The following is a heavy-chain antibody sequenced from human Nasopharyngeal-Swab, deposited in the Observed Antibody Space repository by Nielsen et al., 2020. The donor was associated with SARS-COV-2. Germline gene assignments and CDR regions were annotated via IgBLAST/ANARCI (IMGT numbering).Heavy chain of an antibody. J-gene: IGHJ5*02. V-gene: IGHV4-59*01. Sequence: WIRQPPGKGLEWIGYIYYRGSTNYNPSLKSRVTISVDTSKNQFSLKLSSVTAADTAVYYCAGLLRQQPHHQFDPWGQGTLVTVSS. D-gene: IGHD6-13*01. CDR3: AGLLRQQPHHQFDP. CDR2: IYYRGST.